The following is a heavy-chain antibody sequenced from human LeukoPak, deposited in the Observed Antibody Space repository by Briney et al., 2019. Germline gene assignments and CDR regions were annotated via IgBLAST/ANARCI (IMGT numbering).Heavy chain of an antibody. CDR2: ISSNSGGT. Sequence: ASVTVSCKTSGYTXTGYYIHGVRQAPGQGLEWMGWISSNSGGTNYAQKFQGRVTMTRDTSISTTYMELSRLRSDDTAVYYCARSGYYYGLDVWGQGTTVTVSS. CDR1: GYTXTGYY. V-gene: IGHV1-2*02. CDR3: ARSGYYYGLDV. J-gene: IGHJ6*02. D-gene: IGHD3-10*01.